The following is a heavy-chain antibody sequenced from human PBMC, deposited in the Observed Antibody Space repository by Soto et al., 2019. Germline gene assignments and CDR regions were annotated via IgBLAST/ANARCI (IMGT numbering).Heavy chain of an antibody. D-gene: IGHD2-8*01. V-gene: IGHV1-18*01. Sequence: ASVKVSCKASGYTFTSYGISWVRQAPGQGLEWMGWISAYNGNTNYAQKLQGRVTMTTDTSTSTAYMELRSLRSDDTAVYYCEREVRQWVRDWFDLWGKGTMVTVSS. CDR2: ISAYNGNT. J-gene: IGHJ5*01. CDR3: EREVRQWVRDWFDL. CDR1: GYTFTSYG.